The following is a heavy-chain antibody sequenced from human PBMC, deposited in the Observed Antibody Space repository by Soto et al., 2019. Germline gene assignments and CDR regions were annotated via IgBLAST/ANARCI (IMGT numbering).Heavy chain of an antibody. Sequence: QVQLVESGGGVVHPGTSLRLSCVASGFTFSNYDIHWVSQAPGKGLEWVALISYDARKTYYLDSVKGRFTISRSNLKKQMYLQMNSLRPEDTAMYYCASSGYDRPVANDHYAMDVWGQGTSVTVSS. CDR2: ISYDARKT. D-gene: IGHD5-12*01. V-gene: IGHV3-30*04. CDR1: GFTFSNYD. J-gene: IGHJ6*02. CDR3: ASSGYDRPVANDHYAMDV.